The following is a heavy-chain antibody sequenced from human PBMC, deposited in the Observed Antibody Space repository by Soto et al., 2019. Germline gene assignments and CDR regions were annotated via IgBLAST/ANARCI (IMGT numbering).Heavy chain of an antibody. Sequence: QVQLQESGPGLVKPSETLSLTCTVSGDSISTYYWSWIRQSPGKGLEWIGYVDYSGSTSHNPSIKSRLNISVDTSKNEFSLRLRSVTAADTAVYYCAVCRRFYYMDVWGKGTTVTVSS. D-gene: IGHD4-17*01. CDR3: AVCRRFYYMDV. J-gene: IGHJ6*03. CDR1: GDSISTYY. CDR2: VDYSGST. V-gene: IGHV4-59*01.